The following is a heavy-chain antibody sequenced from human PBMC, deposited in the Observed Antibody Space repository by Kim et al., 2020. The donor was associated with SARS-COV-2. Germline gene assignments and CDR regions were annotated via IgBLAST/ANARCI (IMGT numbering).Heavy chain of an antibody. CDR3: ARDYGSGSYYVWFDP. V-gene: IGHV3-21*01. D-gene: IGHD3-10*01. Sequence: ESVKCRLTISGDNATNSLYLQMNSLRAEDTAVYYCARDYGSGSYYVWFDPWGQGTLVTVSS. J-gene: IGHJ5*02.